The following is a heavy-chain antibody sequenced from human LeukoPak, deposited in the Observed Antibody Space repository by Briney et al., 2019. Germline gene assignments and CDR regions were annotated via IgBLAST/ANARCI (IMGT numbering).Heavy chain of an antibody. CDR3: ATPALYDFWNEGFDY. J-gene: IGHJ4*02. CDR1: GYTFTGYY. CDR2: INPNSGGT. Sequence: ASVTVSCKASGYTFTGYYMHWVRQAPGQGLEWMGWINPNSGGTNYAQKFQGRVTMTRDTSISTAYMELSRLRSDDTAVYYCATPALYDFWNEGFDYWGQGTLVTVSS. D-gene: IGHD3-3*01. V-gene: IGHV1-2*02.